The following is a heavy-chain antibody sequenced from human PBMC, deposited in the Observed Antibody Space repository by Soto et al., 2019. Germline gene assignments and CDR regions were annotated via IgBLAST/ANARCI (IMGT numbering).Heavy chain of an antibody. D-gene: IGHD6-19*01. J-gene: IGHJ4*02. Sequence: VQLVESGGGVVQPGRSLRLSCAASGFTFSDYAMHWVRQSPGKGLEWVAVVSHDGRNTHYADSVKGRFTISRDSSKNSVSLEMTSLRAEDTAVYYCAKGGRQWLVTSDFNYWGQGALVTVSS. CDR2: VSHDGRNT. CDR3: AKGGRQWLVTSDFNY. CDR1: GFTFSDYA. V-gene: IGHV3-30*18.